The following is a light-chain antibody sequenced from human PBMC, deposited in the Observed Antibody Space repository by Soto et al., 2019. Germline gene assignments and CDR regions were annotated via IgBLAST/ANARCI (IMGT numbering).Light chain of an antibody. CDR3: QQYGSSPVT. Sequence: EIVLTQSPGTLSLSPGERATLSCRASQSISSSSLAWYQQKPGQAPRLVFHDASNRATGIPDRFSGSGSGTDFTLTISRVEPEDFAVYYCQQYGSSPVTFGQGTKVDIK. CDR2: DAS. J-gene: IGKJ1*01. V-gene: IGKV3-20*01. CDR1: QSISSSS.